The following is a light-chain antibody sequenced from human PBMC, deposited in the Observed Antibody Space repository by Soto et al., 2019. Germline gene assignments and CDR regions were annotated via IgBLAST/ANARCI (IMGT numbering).Light chain of an antibody. CDR1: SSNIGNNY. CDR2: ENN. Sequence: QSVLTQPPSVSAAPGQKVTISCSGSSSNIGNNYVSWYQQLPGTAPKLLIYENNKRPSGIPDRFSGSKSGTSATLGITGLQTGDEVDYYCGTWDKSLSAGVFGGGTQLTVL. V-gene: IGLV1-51*01. CDR3: GTWDKSLSAGV. J-gene: IGLJ3*02.